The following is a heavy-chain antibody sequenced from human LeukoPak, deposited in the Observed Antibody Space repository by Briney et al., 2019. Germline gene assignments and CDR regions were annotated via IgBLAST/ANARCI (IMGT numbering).Heavy chain of an antibody. J-gene: IGHJ4*02. Sequence: SETLSLTCTVSGGSISSYYWSWIRQPPGKGLEWIGYIYYSGSTNYNPSLKSRVTISVDTSKNQFSLKLSSVTAADTAVYYCARGYSSSWYYFDCWGQRTLVTVS. V-gene: IGHV4-59*01. D-gene: IGHD6-13*01. CDR2: IYYSGST. CDR3: ARGYSSSWYYFDC. CDR1: GGSISSYY.